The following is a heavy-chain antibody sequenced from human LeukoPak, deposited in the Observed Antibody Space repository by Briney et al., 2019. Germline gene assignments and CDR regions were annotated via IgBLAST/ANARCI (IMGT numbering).Heavy chain of an antibody. D-gene: IGHD3-22*01. J-gene: IGHJ5*02. CDR2: IYYSGRT. V-gene: IGHV4-39*01. CDR3: ARLLYDRSGYYWFDP. Sequence: SETLSLTCTVSGGSVSSGSYYWGWIRQPPGKGLEWIGSIYYSGRTYDNPSLKSRVTMSVDTSKNQLSLKLSSVTAADTAVYYCARLLYDRSGYYWFDPWGEGTLVTVSS. CDR1: GGSVSSGSYY.